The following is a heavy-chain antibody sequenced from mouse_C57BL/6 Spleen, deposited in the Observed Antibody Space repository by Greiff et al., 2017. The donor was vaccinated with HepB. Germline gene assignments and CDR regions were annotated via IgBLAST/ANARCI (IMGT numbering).Heavy chain of an antibody. D-gene: IGHD2-3*01. J-gene: IGHJ1*03. CDR2: IDPSDSYT. V-gene: IGHV1-69*01. Sequence: QVQLQQPGAELVMPGASVKLSCKASGYTFTSYWMHWVKQRPGQGLEWIGEIDPSDSYTNYNQKFKGKSTLTVDKSSSTAYMQLSSLTSEDSAVYYCARYPFYDGYYVSWYFDVWGTGTTVTVSS. CDR1: GYTFTSYW. CDR3: ARYPFYDGYYVSWYFDV.